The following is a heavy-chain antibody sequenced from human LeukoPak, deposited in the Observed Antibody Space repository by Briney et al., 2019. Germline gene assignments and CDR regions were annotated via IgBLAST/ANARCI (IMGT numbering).Heavy chain of an antibody. J-gene: IGHJ4*02. Sequence: SGGSLRLSCATSGFTFSDYYMNWIRQAPGEGLEWASYISRSGSTIYYADSVKGRFTISRDNAKNSLYLQMNSLRAEDTAVYYCASLSYSNRTWDYWGQGTLVTVSS. D-gene: IGHD6-13*01. CDR1: GFTFSDYY. CDR3: ASLSYSNRTWDY. V-gene: IGHV3-11*04. CDR2: ISRSGSTI.